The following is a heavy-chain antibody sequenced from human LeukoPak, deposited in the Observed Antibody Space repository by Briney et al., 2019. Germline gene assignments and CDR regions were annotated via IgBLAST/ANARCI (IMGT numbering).Heavy chain of an antibody. V-gene: IGHV1-2*02. D-gene: IGHD2-21*01. CDR1: GHTFTGYY. CDR2: INPNSGGT. J-gene: IGHJ4*02. CDR3: ARLPDCGGDCYFFDY. Sequence: ASVKVSCKASGHTFTGYYMHWVRQAPGQGLEWMGWINPNSGGTNYAQKFQGRVTMTRDTSISTAYMELSRLRSDDTAVYYCARLPDCGGDCYFFDYWGQGTLVTVSS.